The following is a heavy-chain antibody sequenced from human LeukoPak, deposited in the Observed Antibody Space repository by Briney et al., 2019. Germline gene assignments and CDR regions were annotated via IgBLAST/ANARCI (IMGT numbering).Heavy chain of an antibody. Sequence: ASVKVSCKASGYTFTSYGISWVRQAPGQGLEWMGWISAYNANTNYAQKLQGRVTMTRDTSTSTVYMELSSLRSEDTAVYYCARDVEGFPHYYFDYWGQGTLVTVSS. V-gene: IGHV1-18*01. CDR3: ARDVEGFPHYYFDY. J-gene: IGHJ4*02. D-gene: IGHD2/OR15-2a*01. CDR2: ISAYNANT. CDR1: GYTFTSYG.